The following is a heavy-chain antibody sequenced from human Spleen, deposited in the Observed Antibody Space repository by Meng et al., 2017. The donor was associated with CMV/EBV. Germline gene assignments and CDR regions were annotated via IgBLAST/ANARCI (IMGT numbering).Heavy chain of an antibody. CDR1: GGTFSSYG. V-gene: IGHV1-69*05. CDR2: LIPMFATP. J-gene: IGHJ4*02. D-gene: IGHD3-10*01. CDR3: ARGTTLRGVISYLDY. Sequence: SGGTFSSYGLTWVRQAPGQGLEWVGGLIPMFATPNSAQKFQGRVTITTDESTTTAYMELTGLRSDDTAMYYCARGTTLRGVISYLDYWGQGTLVTVSS.